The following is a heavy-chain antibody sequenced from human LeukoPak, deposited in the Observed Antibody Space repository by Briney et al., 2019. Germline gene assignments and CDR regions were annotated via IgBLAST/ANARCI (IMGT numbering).Heavy chain of an antibody. CDR1: GYTFTSYY. CDR3: ARAAIVGATPRYFDY. J-gene: IGHJ4*02. CDR2: INPSGGST. D-gene: IGHD1-26*01. V-gene: IGHV1-46*01. Sequence: ASVKVSCKASGYTFTSYYMHWARLAPGQGLEWMGIINPSGGSTNYAQKLQGRVTMTTDTSTSTAYMELRSLRSDDTAVYYCARAAIVGATPRYFDYWGQGTLVTVSS.